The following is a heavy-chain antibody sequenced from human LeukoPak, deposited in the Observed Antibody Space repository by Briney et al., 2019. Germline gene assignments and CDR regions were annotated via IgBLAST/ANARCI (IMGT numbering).Heavy chain of an antibody. CDR3: AKDFLLWELPPRMRGSY. D-gene: IGHD1-26*01. V-gene: IGHV3-23*01. Sequence: GGSLRLSCAASGFTFSSYAMSWVRQAPGKGLEWVSAISGSGGSTYYADSVKGRFTISRDNSKNTLYLQMNSLRAEDTAVYYCAKDFLLWELPPRMRGSYWGQGTLVTVSS. J-gene: IGHJ4*02. CDR1: GFTFSSYA. CDR2: ISGSGGST.